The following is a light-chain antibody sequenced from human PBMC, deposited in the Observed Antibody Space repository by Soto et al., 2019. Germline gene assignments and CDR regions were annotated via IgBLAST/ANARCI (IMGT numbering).Light chain of an antibody. J-gene: IGKJ1*01. V-gene: IGKV3-15*01. Sequence: VVMTQSPATLSVSPGERAVLSCSASQSLGTSLAWYHHKPGHAPSLLLYEASIRATGIPARFSGAGSVTQFNIPISSLQSEAFGLCCCQKYNDWAWPFCQGTKVEI. CDR2: EAS. CDR1: QSLGTS. CDR3: QKYNDWAWP.